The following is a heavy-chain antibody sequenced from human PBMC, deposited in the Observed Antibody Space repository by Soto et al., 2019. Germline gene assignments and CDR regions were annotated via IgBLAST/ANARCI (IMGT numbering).Heavy chain of an antibody. CDR3: ARDSYGGSYFDY. D-gene: IGHD2-15*01. Sequence: PSETLSLTCTVSGGSISSYYWSWIRQPPGKGLEWIGYIYYSGSTNYNPSLKSRVTISVDTSKNRFSLKLSSVTAADTAVYYCARDSYGGSYFDYWGQGTLVTVSS. J-gene: IGHJ4*02. CDR1: GGSISSYY. V-gene: IGHV4-59*01. CDR2: IYYSGST.